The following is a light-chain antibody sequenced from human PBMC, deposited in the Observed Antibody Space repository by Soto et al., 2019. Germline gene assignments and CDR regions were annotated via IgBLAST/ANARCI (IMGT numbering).Light chain of an antibody. CDR1: SSDVGGYNY. V-gene: IGLV2-14*01. CDR3: SSYTSSRTLV. J-gene: IGLJ2*01. CDR2: DVS. Sequence: QSALTQPASVSGSPGQSITISCTGTSSDVGGYNYVSWYQQHPGKAPKLMIYDVSNRPSGVSNRFSGSKSGNTASLTISGLHAQDEADYCCSSYTSSRTLVFGGGTKLTVL.